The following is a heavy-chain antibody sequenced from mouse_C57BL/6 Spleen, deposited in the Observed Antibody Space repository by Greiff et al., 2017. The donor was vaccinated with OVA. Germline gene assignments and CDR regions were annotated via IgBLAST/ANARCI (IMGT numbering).Heavy chain of an antibody. Sequence: EVMLVESGGGLVKPGGSLKLSCAASGFTFSDYGMHWVRQAPEKGLEWVAYISSGSSTIYYADTVKGRFTISRDNAKNTLFLQMTSLRSEDTAMYYCARPYYDYDGTWLAYWGQGTLVTVSA. D-gene: IGHD2-4*01. J-gene: IGHJ3*01. CDR1: GFTFSDYG. CDR3: ARPYYDYDGTWLAY. CDR2: ISSGSSTI. V-gene: IGHV5-17*01.